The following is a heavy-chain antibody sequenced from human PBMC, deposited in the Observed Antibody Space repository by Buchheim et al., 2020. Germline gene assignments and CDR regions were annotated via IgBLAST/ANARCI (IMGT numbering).Heavy chain of an antibody. Sequence: EVQLLESGGGLVQPGGSLRLSCAASGFIFRASAMNWVRQAQGKGLEWVSGIRSTGSTTYYVDSVQGRFTISRDNSKNTLYLQMNSLRADDTAVYYCAKGGGTVLHYFDYWGQGT. D-gene: IGHD1/OR15-1a*01. V-gene: IGHV3-23*01. CDR3: AKGGGTVLHYFDY. J-gene: IGHJ4*02. CDR2: IRSTGSTT. CDR1: GFIFRASA.